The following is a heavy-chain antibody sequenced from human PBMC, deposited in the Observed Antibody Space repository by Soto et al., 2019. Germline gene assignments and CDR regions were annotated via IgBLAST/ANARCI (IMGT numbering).Heavy chain of an antibody. CDR1: GFTFSSYA. CDR3: ARQGLSDKATDDAFDI. Sequence: QVQLVESGGGVVQPGRSLRLSCAASGFTFSSYAMHWVRQAPGKGLEWVAVISYDGSNKYYADSVKGRFTISRDNSKNTLYLQMNSLRAEDTAVYYCARQGLSDKATDDAFDICGQGTMVTVSS. J-gene: IGHJ3*02. D-gene: IGHD5-18*01. CDR2: ISYDGSNK. V-gene: IGHV3-30-3*01.